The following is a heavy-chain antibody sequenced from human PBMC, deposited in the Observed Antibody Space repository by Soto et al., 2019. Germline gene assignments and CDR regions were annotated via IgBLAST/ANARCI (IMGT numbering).Heavy chain of an antibody. Sequence: QLQLQESGPGLGKPSETLSLTSTVSGGSISSSSYYWCWIRQPPVKGLEWIGSIYYSGSTYYNPSLKSRVTISVDTSKNQFSLKLSSVTAADTAVYYCAWFGELYLGAFDIWGQGTMVTVSS. D-gene: IGHD3-10*01. J-gene: IGHJ3*02. CDR2: IYYSGST. CDR3: AWFGELYLGAFDI. V-gene: IGHV4-39*01. CDR1: GGSISSSSYY.